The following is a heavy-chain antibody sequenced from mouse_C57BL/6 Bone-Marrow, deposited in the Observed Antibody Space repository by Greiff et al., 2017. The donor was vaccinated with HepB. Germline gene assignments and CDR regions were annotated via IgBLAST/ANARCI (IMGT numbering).Heavy chain of an antibody. Sequence: EVQGVESGPGMVKPSQSLSLTCTVTGYSITSGYDWHWIRHFPGNKLEWMGYISYSGSTNYNPSLKSRISITHDTSKNHFFLKLNSVTTEDTATYYCARGGNHFDYWGQGTTLTVSS. CDR1: GYSITSGYD. CDR2: ISYSGST. V-gene: IGHV3-1*01. J-gene: IGHJ2*01. CDR3: ARGGNHFDY.